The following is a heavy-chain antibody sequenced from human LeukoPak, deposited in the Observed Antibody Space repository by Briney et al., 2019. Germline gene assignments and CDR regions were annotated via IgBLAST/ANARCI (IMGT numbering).Heavy chain of an antibody. Sequence: PGRSLRLSCAASGFTFSSHGMHWVRQAPGKGLEWVAVIWYDGSDKSVKGRFTISRDNSRNTLYLQMTSLRADDTAVYYCARDRVLHYFDYWGQGALVTVSS. CDR3: ARDRVLHYFDY. CDR2: IWYDGSDK. J-gene: IGHJ4*02. CDR1: GFTFSSHG. V-gene: IGHV3-33*01. D-gene: IGHD3-16*01.